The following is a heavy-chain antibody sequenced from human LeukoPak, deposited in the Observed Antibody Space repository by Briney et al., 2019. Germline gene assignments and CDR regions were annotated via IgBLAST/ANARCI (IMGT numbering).Heavy chain of an antibody. J-gene: IGHJ4*02. Sequence: SETLSLTCTVSGGSISSSYYYWGWIRQPPGKGLEWIGSIYSSGSTYYNPSLKSRVTISVDTSKNQFSLKLTSVTAADTAVYYCARAAAAAGIDYWGQGTLVTVSS. D-gene: IGHD6-13*01. CDR2: IYSSGST. V-gene: IGHV4-39*01. CDR1: GGSISSSYYY. CDR3: ARAAAAAGIDY.